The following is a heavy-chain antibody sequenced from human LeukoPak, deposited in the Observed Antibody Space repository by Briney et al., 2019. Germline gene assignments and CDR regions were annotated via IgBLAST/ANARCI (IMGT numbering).Heavy chain of an antibody. D-gene: IGHD3-22*01. Sequence: GGSLRLSCAASGFTFSSYSMNWVRQAPGKGLEWVSYISSSSSTIYYADSVKGRFTISRDNAKNSLYLQMNSLRAEDTAVYYCARAQPLYYYDSSPLDYWGQGTLVTVSS. CDR2: ISSSSSTI. J-gene: IGHJ4*02. V-gene: IGHV3-48*01. CDR3: ARAQPLYYYDSSPLDY. CDR1: GFTFSSYS.